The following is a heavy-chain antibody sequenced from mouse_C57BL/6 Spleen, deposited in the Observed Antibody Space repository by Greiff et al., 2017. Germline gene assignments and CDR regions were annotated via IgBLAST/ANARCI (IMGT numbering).Heavy chain of an antibody. CDR3: ARGGYYGAY. J-gene: IGHJ3*01. CDR1: GYTFTDYY. D-gene: IGHD1-1*01. V-gene: IGHV1-26*01. Sequence: EVQLQQSGPELVKPGASVKISCKASGYTFTDYYMNWVKQSHGKSLEWIGDINPNNGGTSYNQKFKGKATLTVDKSSSTAYMELRSLTSEDSAVYYCARGGYYGAYWGQGTLVTVSA. CDR2: INPNNGGT.